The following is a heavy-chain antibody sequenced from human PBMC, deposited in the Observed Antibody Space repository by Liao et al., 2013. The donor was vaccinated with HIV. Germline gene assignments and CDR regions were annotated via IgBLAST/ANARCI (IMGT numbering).Heavy chain of an antibody. CDR2: INYSGST. V-gene: IGHV4-34*02. D-gene: IGHD1-14*01. CDR3: ARGSIIVMNAVQGSWFDY. Sequence: QVQLQQWGAGLLKPSETLSLTCAVHGGSLGGYYWNWIRQTPGKGLEWIGEINYSGSTNYNPSLTSRVTISVDTSKSQFSLKVTSMTAADTAVYYCARGSIIVMNAVQGSWFDYWGQGSPVTVSS. CDR1: GGSLGGYY. J-gene: IGHJ5*01.